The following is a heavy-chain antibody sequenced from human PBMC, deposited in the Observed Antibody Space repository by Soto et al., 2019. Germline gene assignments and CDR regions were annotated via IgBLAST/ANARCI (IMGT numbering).Heavy chain of an antibody. J-gene: IGHJ6*03. CDR1: GGSISSYY. Sequence: SETLSLTCTVSGGSISSYYWSWIRQPPGKGLEWIGYIYYSGSTNYNPSLKSRVTISVDTSKNQFSLKLSSVTAADTAVYYCARLDYGDYANYYYYYMDVWGKGTTVTVSS. CDR3: ARLDYGDYANYYYYYMDV. CDR2: IYYSGST. D-gene: IGHD4-17*01. V-gene: IGHV4-59*08.